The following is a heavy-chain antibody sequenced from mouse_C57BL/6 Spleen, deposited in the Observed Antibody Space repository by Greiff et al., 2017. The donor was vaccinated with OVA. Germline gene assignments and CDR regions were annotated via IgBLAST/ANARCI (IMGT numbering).Heavy chain of an antibody. J-gene: IGHJ1*03. V-gene: IGHV1-82*01. Sequence: QVQLQQSGPELVKPGASVKISCKASGYAFSSSWMNWVKQRPGKGLEWIGRIYPGDGDTNYNGKFKGKATLTADKSSSTAYMQLSSLTSEDSAVYFCARSGSSDWYFDVLGTGTTVTVSS. CDR3: ARSGSSDWYFDV. CDR2: IYPGDGDT. D-gene: IGHD1-1*01. CDR1: GYAFSSSW.